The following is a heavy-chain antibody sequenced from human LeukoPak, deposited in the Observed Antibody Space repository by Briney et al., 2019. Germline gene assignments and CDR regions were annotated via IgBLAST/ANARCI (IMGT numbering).Heavy chain of an antibody. J-gene: IGHJ4*02. CDR3: ARETNGAGWLQYDY. Sequence: PGGSLIVSCAASGFTFSNHDMHWVRQATGKGLEWVSAIDTGGATYYAGSVKGRFTISRENAKNSFYLQMNSLSAGDTAVYYCARETNGAGWLQYDYWGQGILVSGSS. V-gene: IGHV3-13*04. CDR2: IDTGGAT. D-gene: IGHD5-24*01. CDR1: GFTFSNHD.